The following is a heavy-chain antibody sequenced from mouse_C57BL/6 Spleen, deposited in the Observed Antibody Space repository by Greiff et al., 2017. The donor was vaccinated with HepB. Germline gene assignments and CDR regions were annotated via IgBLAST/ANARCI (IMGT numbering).Heavy chain of an antibody. CDR2: INPNNGDT. J-gene: IGHJ2*01. V-gene: IGHV1-22*01. CDR3: ATSYYSNDYFDY. Sequence: VQLQQSGPELVKPGASVKMSCKASGYTFTDYNMHWVKQSHGKSLEWIGYINPNNGDTSYNQKFKGKATVTVNKSSSTAYMELRSLTSEDSAVYYCATSYYSNDYFDYWGQGTTLTVSS. CDR1: GYTFTDYN. D-gene: IGHD2-5*01.